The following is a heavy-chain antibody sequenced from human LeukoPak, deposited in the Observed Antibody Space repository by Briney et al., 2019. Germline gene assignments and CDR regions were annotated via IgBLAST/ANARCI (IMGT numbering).Heavy chain of an antibody. V-gene: IGHV4-59*01. CDR2: IYYSGST. J-gene: IGHJ4*02. D-gene: IGHD2-15*01. Sequence: SETLSLTCTVSGDSISTYYWNWIRQPPGKGLEWIGYIYYSGSTNYNPSLKSRVTISVDTSKNQFSLRLSSVTAADTAVYYCARKLPGVHFDYWGQGTLVTVSS. CDR3: ARKLPGVHFDY. CDR1: GDSISTYY.